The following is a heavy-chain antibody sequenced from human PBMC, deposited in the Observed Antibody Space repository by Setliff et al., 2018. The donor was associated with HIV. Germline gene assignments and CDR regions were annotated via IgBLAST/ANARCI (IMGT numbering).Heavy chain of an antibody. CDR3: ARAPTGVTNAFDI. D-gene: IGHD2-8*02. Sequence: SETLSLTCTVSGGSISSGIYYWIWIRQPAGKGLEWIGHVYTTGGTNYNPSLDSRLTISVDTSRNQFSLRLSSVTAADTAVYYCARAPTGVTNAFDIWGQGTMVTVS. J-gene: IGHJ3*02. V-gene: IGHV4-61*09. CDR1: GGSISSGIYY. CDR2: VYTTGGT.